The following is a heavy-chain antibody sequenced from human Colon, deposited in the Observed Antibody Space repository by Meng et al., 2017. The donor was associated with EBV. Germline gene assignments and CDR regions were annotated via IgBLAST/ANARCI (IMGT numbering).Heavy chain of an antibody. CDR3: ARGDLDGDCYYCLDF. Sequence: QVQLQESGPGLVKPSPTLSLTCPVPGGSISSGDYYWSWIRQPPGKGLEWIGEIYHSGRTNYNPSVKSRVSMSVDKSQNHFSLRLSSVTAADSAIYSCARGDLDGDCYYCLDFWGQGAMVTVSA. D-gene: IGHD2-21*02. CDR2: IYHSGRT. J-gene: IGHJ4*02. CDR1: GGSISSGDYY. V-gene: IGHV4-30-4*01.